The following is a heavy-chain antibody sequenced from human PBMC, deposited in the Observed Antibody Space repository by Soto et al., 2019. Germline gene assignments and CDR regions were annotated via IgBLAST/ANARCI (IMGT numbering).Heavy chain of an antibody. CDR2: MNPNSGNT. CDR3: ARGRTASYSSSWFDDDWFDP. J-gene: IGHJ5*02. V-gene: IGHV1-8*01. CDR1: GYTFTSYD. D-gene: IGHD6-13*01. Sequence: ASVKVSCKASGYTFTSYDINWVRQATGQGLEWMGWMNPNSGNTGYAQKFQGRVTMTRNTSISTAYMELSSLRSEDTAVYYCARGRTASYSSSWFDDDWFDPWGQGTLVTVSS.